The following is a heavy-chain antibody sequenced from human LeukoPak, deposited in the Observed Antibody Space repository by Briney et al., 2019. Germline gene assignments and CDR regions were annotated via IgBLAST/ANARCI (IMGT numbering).Heavy chain of an antibody. CDR3: ARERTPAMGIVSYYYMDV. Sequence: GGSLRLSCSASGFTFSSYAMHWVRQDPGKGREWVAVISYNGRNQNYADSVQGRFTISRDNSKNTLYLQMNSLRAEDTAVYYCARERTPAMGIVSYYYMDVWGKGTTVTVSS. CDR2: ISYNGRNQ. J-gene: IGHJ6*03. V-gene: IGHV3-30*04. CDR1: GFTFSSYA. D-gene: IGHD5-18*01.